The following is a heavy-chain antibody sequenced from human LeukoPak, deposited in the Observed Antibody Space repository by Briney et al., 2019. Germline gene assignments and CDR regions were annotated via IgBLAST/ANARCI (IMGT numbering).Heavy chain of an antibody. CDR3: AKLEGYCSSSTCHGNWYFDR. D-gene: IGHD2-2*01. V-gene: IGHV3-23*01. Sequence: GGSLRLSCAASGFTFSSYWMHWVRQAPGKGLEWVSAISGSGGSTYYADSVKGRFTISRDNSKNTLYLQMNSLRAEDTAVYYCAKLEGYCSSSTCHGNWYFDRWGRGTLVTVSS. CDR2: ISGSGGST. CDR1: GFTFSSYW. J-gene: IGHJ2*01.